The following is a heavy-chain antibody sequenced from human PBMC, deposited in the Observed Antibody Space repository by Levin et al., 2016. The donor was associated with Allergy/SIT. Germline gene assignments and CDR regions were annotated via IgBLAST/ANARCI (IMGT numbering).Heavy chain of an antibody. V-gene: IGHV3-30*02. CDR3: AKDMGLGYGSGTGFDY. J-gene: IGHJ4*02. CDR2: IRYDGSNK. D-gene: IGHD3-10*01. Sequence: VRQAPGKGLEWVAFIRYDGSNKYYADSVKGRFTISRDNSKNTLYLQMNSLRAEDTAVYYCAKDMGLGYGSGTGFDYWGQGTLVTVSS.